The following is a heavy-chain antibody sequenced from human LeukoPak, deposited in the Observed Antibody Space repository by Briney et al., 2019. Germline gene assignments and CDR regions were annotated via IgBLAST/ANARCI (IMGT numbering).Heavy chain of an antibody. J-gene: IGHJ4*02. CDR3: ARASITMVRGVIITPDY. CDR2: ISAYNGNT. D-gene: IGHD3-10*01. CDR1: GYTFTSYG. Sequence: ASVKVSCKASGYTFTSYGISWVRQAPGQGPEWMGWISAYNGNTNYAQKLQGRVTMTTDTSTSTAYMELRSLRSDDTAVYYCARASITMVRGVIITPDYWGQGTLVTVSS. V-gene: IGHV1-18*01.